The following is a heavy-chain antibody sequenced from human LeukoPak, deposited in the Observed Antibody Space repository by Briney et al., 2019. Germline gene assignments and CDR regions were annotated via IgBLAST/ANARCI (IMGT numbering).Heavy chain of an antibody. D-gene: IGHD6-19*01. V-gene: IGHV1-2*02. J-gene: IGHJ4*02. CDR3: ARVGGGAGTVLGY. Sequence: ASVKVSCKASGYTFTGYYMHWVRQAQGQGLEWMGCINPNSGGTNYAQKFQGRGTMTRDTSISTAYMVLSRLTSEDTAVYYCARVGGGAGTVLGYWGQGTLVTVSS. CDR1: GYTFTGYY. CDR2: INPNSGGT.